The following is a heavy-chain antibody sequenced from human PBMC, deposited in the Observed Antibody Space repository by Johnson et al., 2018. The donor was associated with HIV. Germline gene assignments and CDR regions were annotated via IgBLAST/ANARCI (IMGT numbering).Heavy chain of an antibody. Sequence: GLEWVSGITWNSGSIAYADSVKGRFTISRDNAKNSLYLQMNSLRAEDTAVYYCARDSPRIVGEPDGFDIWGQGTMVTVSS. CDR3: ARDSPRIVGEPDGFDI. J-gene: IGHJ3*02. V-gene: IGHV3-9*01. CDR2: ITWNSGSI. D-gene: IGHD1-26*01.